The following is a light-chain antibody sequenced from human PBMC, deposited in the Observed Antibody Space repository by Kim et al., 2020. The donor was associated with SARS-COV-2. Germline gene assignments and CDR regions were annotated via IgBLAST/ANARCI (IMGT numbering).Light chain of an antibody. CDR3: RQGLDLYT. CDR1: QSLLYTDGRTY. Sequence: IVMTQTPLSLSVTLGQPASISCKSNQSLLYTDGRTYLYWYLQKAGQSPHLLISELSSRFSGAPDRFSGSGSGTDFTLKISRVEAADVGVYYCRQGLDLYTFGQGTKLEI. CDR2: ELS. J-gene: IGKJ2*01. V-gene: IGKV2-29*02.